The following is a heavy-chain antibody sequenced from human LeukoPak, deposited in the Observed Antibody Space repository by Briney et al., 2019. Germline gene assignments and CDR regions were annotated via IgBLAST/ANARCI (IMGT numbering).Heavy chain of an antibody. Sequence: PSQTLSLTCTVSGGSISSGDYYWSWIRQPPGKGLEWIGYIYYSGSTYYNPSLKSRVTISVDTSKNQFSLKLSSVTAADTAVYYCARHSGLVVITDDWFDPWGQGTLVTVSS. CDR1: GGSISSGDYY. D-gene: IGHD3-22*01. V-gene: IGHV4-30-4*08. CDR3: ARHSGLVVITDDWFDP. CDR2: IYYSGST. J-gene: IGHJ5*02.